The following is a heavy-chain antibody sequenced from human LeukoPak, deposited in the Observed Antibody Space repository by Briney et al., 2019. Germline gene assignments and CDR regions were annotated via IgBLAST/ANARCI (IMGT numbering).Heavy chain of an antibody. CDR2: TYPRGTN. D-gene: IGHD3-22*01. CDR1: GGSISGYY. J-gene: IGHJ5*02. V-gene: IGHV4-4*09. CDR3: ARQLDDYDIPNWFDP. Sequence: SQTLSLTCTVSGGSISGYYWSWIRQPPGKRLESIGYTYPRGTNKYNPSLKSRVTISADTSKHRISLTLTSVIAAYSAVYYCARQLDDYDIPNWFDPWGQGALVTVSS.